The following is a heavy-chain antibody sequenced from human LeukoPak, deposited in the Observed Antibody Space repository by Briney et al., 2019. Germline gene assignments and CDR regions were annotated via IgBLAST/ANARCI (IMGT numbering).Heavy chain of an antibody. CDR1: GGSFSGYY. Sequence: SETLSLTCAVYGGSFSGYYWSWIRQPPGKGLEWIGEINHSGSTNYNPSLKSRVTVSVDTSKNQFSLKLSSVTAADTAVYYCASPKPDYGDYDAFDIWGQGTMVTVSS. J-gene: IGHJ3*02. D-gene: IGHD4-17*01. V-gene: IGHV4-34*01. CDR3: ASPKPDYGDYDAFDI. CDR2: INHSGST.